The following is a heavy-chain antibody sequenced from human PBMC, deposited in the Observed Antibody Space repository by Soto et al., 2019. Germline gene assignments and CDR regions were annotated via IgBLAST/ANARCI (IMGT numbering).Heavy chain of an antibody. CDR1: GGTFSNSA. J-gene: IGHJ4*02. V-gene: IGHV1-69*13. CDR2: LIPLFDTA. D-gene: IGHD3-9*01. Sequence: ASVKVSCKASGGTFSNSAISWVRQAPGQGLEWMGGLIPLFDTANYAQKFQGRVTIIADDSTSTAYMELASLTYEDTAMYYCARHGRYFDWLLYAPPPFDYWGQGTLVTVSS. CDR3: ARHGRYFDWLLYAPPPFDY.